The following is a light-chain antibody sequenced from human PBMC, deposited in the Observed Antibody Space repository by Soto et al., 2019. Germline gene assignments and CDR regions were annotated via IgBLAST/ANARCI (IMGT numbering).Light chain of an antibody. CDR3: QQSYSTPPWT. CDR1: QSIRSY. V-gene: IGKV1-39*01. CDR2: DAS. Sequence: EIHLTQYPSSLSASVGDKVTITCRASQSIRSYLNWVQQKPGKAPKLLIYDASSLQTGVPSRFSGSGSGTDFSLTISSLQPEDFATYSCQQSYSTPPWTFGQGTQVDIK. J-gene: IGKJ1*01.